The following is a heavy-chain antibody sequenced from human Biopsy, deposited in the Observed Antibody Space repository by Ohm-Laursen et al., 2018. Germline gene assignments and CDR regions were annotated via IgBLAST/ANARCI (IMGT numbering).Heavy chain of an antibody. J-gene: IGHJ6*02. CDR2: IHHAQSA. CDR1: GGSISSYY. CDR3: ARDFRAGSGFLRSNNHYCGMDV. Sequence: SDTLSLTCPVSGGSISSYYWMWIRQPPGKGLEWIGYIHHAQSATYSPSLKSRVTMSVDTSQNQFSLNLNSVTAADTAVYYCARDFRAGSGFLRSNNHYCGMDVWGPGTRVTVSS. D-gene: IGHD5-24*01. V-gene: IGHV4-59*01.